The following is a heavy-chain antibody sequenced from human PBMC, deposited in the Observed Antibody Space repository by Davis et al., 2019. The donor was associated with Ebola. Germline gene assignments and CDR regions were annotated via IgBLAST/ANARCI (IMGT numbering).Heavy chain of an antibody. CDR3: AKYVDIVATSIPEY. CDR2: ISGSGGST. Sequence: GGFLRLSCAASGFTFSSYAMSWVRQAPGKGLEWVSAISGSGGSTYYADSVKGRFTISRDNSKNTLYLQMNSLRAEDTAVYYCAKYVDIVATSIPEYWGQGTLVTVSS. V-gene: IGHV3-23*01. D-gene: IGHD5-12*01. J-gene: IGHJ4*02. CDR1: GFTFSSYA.